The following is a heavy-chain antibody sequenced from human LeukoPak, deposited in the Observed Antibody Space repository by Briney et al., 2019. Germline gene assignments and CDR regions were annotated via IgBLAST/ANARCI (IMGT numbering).Heavy chain of an antibody. J-gene: IGHJ3*02. CDR1: GGSISSYY. CDR3: ARDYLAHYYDSSGYIDAFDI. Sequence: SQTLSLTCTVSGGSISSYYWSWIRQPPGKGLEWIGSIYYSGSTNYNPSFKSRVTRSVDTSKNQFSLKLSSVTAADTAVYYCARDYLAHYYDSSGYIDAFDIWGEETMDSVSS. V-gene: IGHV4-59*01. CDR2: IYYSGST. D-gene: IGHD3-22*01.